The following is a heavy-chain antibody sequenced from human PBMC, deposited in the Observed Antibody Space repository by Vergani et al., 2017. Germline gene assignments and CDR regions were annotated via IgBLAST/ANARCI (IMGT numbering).Heavy chain of an antibody. J-gene: IGHJ4*02. D-gene: IGHD3/OR15-3a*01. CDR3: ARGILDLIPGLGY. CDR2: VTGGGRHT. Sequence: EVQLLESGGKMVRPGGSLRLSCATSGFTFNNYAMNWVRQAPGKGLEWVAAVTGGGRHTYYTDSVQGRFTISRDNSNHTLFLQMNSLRPEDTAVYFCARGILDLIPGLGYWGQGTLVSVSS. V-gene: IGHV3-23*01. CDR1: GFTFNNYA.